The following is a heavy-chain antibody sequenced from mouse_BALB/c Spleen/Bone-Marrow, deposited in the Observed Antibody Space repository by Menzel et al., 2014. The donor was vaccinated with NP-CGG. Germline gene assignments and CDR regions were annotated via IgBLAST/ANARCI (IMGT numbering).Heavy chain of an antibody. Sequence: EVQEVESGAELVKPGASVKLSCTASGFNIKDIYMHWVKQRPEQGLEWIGRIDPANGDTKYDPKFQGNATVTADTSSNTAYLQLSSLTSEDTAVYYCARDHGPFDYWGQGTTLTVSS. J-gene: IGHJ2*01. D-gene: IGHD1-2*01. CDR1: GFNIKDIY. V-gene: IGHV14-3*02. CDR2: IDPANGDT. CDR3: ARDHGPFDY.